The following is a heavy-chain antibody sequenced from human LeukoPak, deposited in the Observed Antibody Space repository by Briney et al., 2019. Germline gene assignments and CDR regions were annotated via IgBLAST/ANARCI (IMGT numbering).Heavy chain of an antibody. CDR3: ARGPEWCYFDY. D-gene: IGHD2-15*01. CDR2: IYYSGSA. CDR1: GGSINGYY. Sequence: KPSETLSLTCTVSGGSINGYYWSWIRQPPGKGLEWIGYIYYSGSAIYSPSLKSRVTISVDTSNNQFSLRLSSVTAADTAVYYCARGPEWCYFDYWGQGTLVTVSS. J-gene: IGHJ4*02. V-gene: IGHV4-59*08.